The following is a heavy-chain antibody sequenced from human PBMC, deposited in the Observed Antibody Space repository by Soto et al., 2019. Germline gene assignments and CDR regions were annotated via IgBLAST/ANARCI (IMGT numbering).Heavy chain of an antibody. CDR2: ITSSSSTI. V-gene: IGHV3-48*01. CDR3: ARVGDSYDSVY. CDR1: GFTFSSFR. Sequence: GGSLRLSCVASGFTFSSFRMNWVRQAPGAGLEWVSSITSSSSTIYYADSVKGRFTISRDNAKNSLYLQMNSLSPEDTAVYFCARVGDSYDSVYWRQATLVTVSS. J-gene: IGHJ4*02. D-gene: IGHD5-18*01.